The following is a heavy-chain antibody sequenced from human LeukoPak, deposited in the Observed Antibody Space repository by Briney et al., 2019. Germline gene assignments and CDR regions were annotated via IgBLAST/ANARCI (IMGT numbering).Heavy chain of an antibody. V-gene: IGHV3-53*01. CDR3: ARCLGGDYVSDTYWYFDL. CDR2: IYNGGRT. CDR1: GFPVSRYY. D-gene: IGHD4-17*01. J-gene: IGHJ2*01. Sequence: PGGSLRLSCSAPGFPVSRYYMSWVRQAPGKGLEWVSVIYNGGRTYYADSVTGRFTISRDNSKNTLYLQMNSLRAEDTAVYYCARCLGGDYVSDTYWYFDLWGRGSLVTVSS.